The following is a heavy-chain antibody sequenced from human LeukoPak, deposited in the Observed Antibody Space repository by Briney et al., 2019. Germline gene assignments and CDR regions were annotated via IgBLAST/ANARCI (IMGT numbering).Heavy chain of an antibody. CDR1: RFTFSTYE. V-gene: IGHV3-48*03. Sequence: GGSLRLSCSASRFTFSTYEMNWVRQTPGKGLEWVAHIISGGTTQYYADSVRGRFTVSRDNAKNSLYLHMNSLRAEDTAVYYCARDTVDGPFVTSLDYWGQGARVTVSS. CDR2: IISGGTTQ. CDR3: ARDTVDGPFVTSLDY. D-gene: IGHD5-12*01. J-gene: IGHJ4*02.